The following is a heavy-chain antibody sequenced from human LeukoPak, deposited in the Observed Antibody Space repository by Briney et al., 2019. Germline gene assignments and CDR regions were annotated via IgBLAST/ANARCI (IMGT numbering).Heavy chain of an antibody. V-gene: IGHV3-7*04. CDR1: GFTFSRFW. Sequence: GGSLRVFCAASGFTFSRFWMSWFRQAPGKGLEWVASIKQHGSETYYVDSVKGRFTISRDNAKNSLYLQMNSLRVEDTAVYYCARGEDIVVVPAAMLDYWGQGTLVTVSS. J-gene: IGHJ4*02. CDR2: IKQHGSET. CDR3: ARGEDIVVVPAAMLDY. D-gene: IGHD2-2*01.